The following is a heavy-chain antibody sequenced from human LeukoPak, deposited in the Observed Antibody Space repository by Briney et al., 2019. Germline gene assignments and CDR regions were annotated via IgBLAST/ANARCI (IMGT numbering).Heavy chain of an antibody. CDR1: GGSISSYY. CDR2: IYTSGST. D-gene: IGHD3-22*01. J-gene: IGHJ5*02. CDR3: ARQPLDSSGYLNWFDP. V-gene: IGHV4-4*09. Sequence: SETLSLTCTVSGGSISSYYWSWIRQPPGKGLEWIGYIYTSGSTNYNPSLKSRVTISVDTSKNQFSLKLSSVTAADTAVYYCARQPLDSSGYLNWFDPWGQGTLVTVSS.